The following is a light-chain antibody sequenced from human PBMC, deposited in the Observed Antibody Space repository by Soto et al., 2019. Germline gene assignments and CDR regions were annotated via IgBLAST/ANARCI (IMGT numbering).Light chain of an antibody. CDR3: SSYTSSTDNYV. CDR1: SSDVGGYNY. CDR2: DVS. J-gene: IGLJ1*01. V-gene: IGLV2-14*01. Sequence: QSALTQPASLSGSPGQSITISCTGTSSDVGGYNYVSWCQQHPGKAPKLMIYDVSNRPSGVSNRFSGSKSGNTASLTISGLQAEDEADYYCSSYTSSTDNYVFGTGTKVTVL.